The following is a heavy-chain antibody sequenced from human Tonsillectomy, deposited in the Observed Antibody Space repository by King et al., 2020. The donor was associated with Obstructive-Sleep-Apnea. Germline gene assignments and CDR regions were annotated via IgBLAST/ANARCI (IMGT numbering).Heavy chain of an antibody. J-gene: IGHJ4*02. Sequence: VQLVESGGGLVQPGGSLRLSCAASGFVFSNYDMHWFRHVPGVGLEWVSVFGAAGEIHFTESVKGRFTTSRENAKNSFSLQMNSLRVGDTAVYYCARGGSISTSGEFDYWGRGTLVTVSS. CDR3: ARGGSISTSGEFDY. D-gene: IGHD1-1*01. CDR1: GFVFSNYD. CDR2: FGAAGEI. V-gene: IGHV3-13*04.